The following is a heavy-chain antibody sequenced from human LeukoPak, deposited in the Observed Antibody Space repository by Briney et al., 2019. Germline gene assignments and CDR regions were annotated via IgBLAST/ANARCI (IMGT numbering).Heavy chain of an antibody. V-gene: IGHV3-21*01. D-gene: IGHD3-10*01. CDR1: GFTFSSYS. CDR2: ISSSSGYI. CDR3: ARDLGVWFGELSPVGY. J-gene: IGHJ4*02. Sequence: GGSLRLSCAASGFTFSSYSMNWVRQAPGKGLEWVSSISSSSGYIYYADSVKGRFTISRDNAKNSLYLQMNSLRAEDTAVYYCARDLGVWFGELSPVGYWGQGTLVTVSS.